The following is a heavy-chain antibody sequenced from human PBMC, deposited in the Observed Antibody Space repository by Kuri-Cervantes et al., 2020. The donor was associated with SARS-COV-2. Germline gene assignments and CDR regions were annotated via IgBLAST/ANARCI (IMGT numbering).Heavy chain of an antibody. CDR1: GGSFSGYY. J-gene: IGHJ4*02. CDR2: IYHSGST. Sequence: SQTLSLTCAVYGGSFSGYYWSWIRQPPGKGLEWIGSIYHSGSTYYNPSLKSRVIISVDTSKNQFSLKLSSVTAADTAVYYCASPGYSKGWPFDYWGQGTLVTVSS. V-gene: IGHV4-34*01. CDR3: ASPGYSKGWPFDY. D-gene: IGHD4-11*01.